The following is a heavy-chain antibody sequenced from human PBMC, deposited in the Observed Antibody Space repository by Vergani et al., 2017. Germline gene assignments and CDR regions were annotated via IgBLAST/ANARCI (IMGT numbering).Heavy chain of an antibody. J-gene: IGHJ4*02. V-gene: IGHV3-11*06. D-gene: IGHD2/OR15-2a*01. Sequence: QVQLVESGGGLVKPGGSLRLSCAASGFTLSDYYMSWIRQAPGKGLEWVSYISDSSSFTKYADSVKGRFTISRDNAKNSLYLQLDSLRAEDTAVYYCARGIYCFDYWGQGSLVTVSA. CDR3: ARGIYCFDY. CDR1: GFTLSDYY. CDR2: ISDSSSFT.